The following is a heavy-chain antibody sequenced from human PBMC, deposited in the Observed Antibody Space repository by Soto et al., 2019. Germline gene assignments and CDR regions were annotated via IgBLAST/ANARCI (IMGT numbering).Heavy chain of an antibody. CDR3: ARHSGGRSGELPYFDY. J-gene: IGHJ4*02. V-gene: IGHV4-39*01. CDR2: IYYSGST. Sequence: QLQLQESGPGLVKPSETLSLTCTVSGGSISSSSYYWGWIRQPPGKGLEWIGSIYYSGSTYYNPSLKSRVTISVDTSKNQFSLKLSSVTAADTAVYYCARHSGGRSGELPYFDYWGQGTLVTVSS. D-gene: IGHD1-26*01. CDR1: GGSISSSSYY.